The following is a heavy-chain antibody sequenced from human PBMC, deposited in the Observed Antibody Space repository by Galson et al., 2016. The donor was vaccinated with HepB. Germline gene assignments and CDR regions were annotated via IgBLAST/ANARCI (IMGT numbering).Heavy chain of an antibody. CDR3: ARHGRPRLMCLDV. Sequence: SETLSLTCTVSGDFINGYYWAWIRQPPGRGLEYLGHISHTGATSYNPSLNSRLTMSVDTSKNQFSLRLSSVTVADTAVHYCARHGRPRLMCLDVWGKGSTVTVSS. V-gene: IGHV4-59*08. CDR2: ISHTGAT. CDR1: GDFINGYY. D-gene: IGHD2-8*01. J-gene: IGHJ6*03.